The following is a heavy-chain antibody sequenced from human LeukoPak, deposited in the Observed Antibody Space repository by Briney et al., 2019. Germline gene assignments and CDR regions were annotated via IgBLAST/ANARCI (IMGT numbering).Heavy chain of an antibody. J-gene: IGHJ3*01. Sequence: SVKVSCKASGGTFSSYAISWVRQAPGQGLEWMGGIIPIFGTANYAQKFQGRVTITADESTSTAYMELSSLRSDDTAVYYCARGSSLSGSKLASDFWGQGTMVTVSS. D-gene: IGHD1-26*01. V-gene: IGHV1-69*13. CDR3: ARGSSLSGSKLASDF. CDR2: IIPIFGTA. CDR1: GGTFSSYA.